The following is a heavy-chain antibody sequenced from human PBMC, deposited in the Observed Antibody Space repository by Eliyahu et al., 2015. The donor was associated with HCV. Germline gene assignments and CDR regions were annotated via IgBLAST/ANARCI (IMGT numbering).Heavy chain of an antibody. J-gene: IGHJ6*02. CDR2: IYWDDDK. CDR3: AHSVFGELLSSYYYYYGMDV. V-gene: IGHV2-5*02. D-gene: IGHD3-10*02. Sequence: QITLKESGPTLVKPTQTLTLTCTFSGFSLSTSGVGVGWIRQPPGKALEWLALIYWDDDKRYSPSLKNRLTITKDTSKNQVVLTMTNMDPVDTATYYCAHSVFGELLSSYYYYYGMDVWGQGTTVTVSS. CDR1: GFSLSTSGVG.